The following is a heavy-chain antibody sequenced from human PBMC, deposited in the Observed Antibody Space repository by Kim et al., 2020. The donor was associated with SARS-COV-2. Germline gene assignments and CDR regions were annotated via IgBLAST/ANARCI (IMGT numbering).Heavy chain of an antibody. CDR3: AKSDYGDYHYYYGMDV. D-gene: IGHD4-17*01. V-gene: IGHV3-9*01. CDR1: GFTFGDYA. Sequence: GGSLRLSCAASGFTFGDYAMHWVRQAPGKGLEWVSGISWNSGSIGYADSVKGRFTISRDNAKNSLYLQMNSLRAEDTALYYCAKSDYGDYHYYYGMDVWGQGTTVTVSS. CDR2: ISWNSGSI. J-gene: IGHJ6*02.